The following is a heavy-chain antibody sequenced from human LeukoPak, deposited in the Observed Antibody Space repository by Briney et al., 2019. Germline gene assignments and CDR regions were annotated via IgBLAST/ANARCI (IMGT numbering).Heavy chain of an antibody. D-gene: IGHD5-12*01. V-gene: IGHV3-30*18. CDR3: AKTNSGYEAHYFDY. J-gene: IGHJ4*02. CDR1: GFTFSSCG. CDR2: ISYDGSNK. Sequence: GGSLRLSCAASGFTFSSCGVHWVRQAPGKGLEWVAIISYDGSNKYYADSVKGRFTISRDNSKNTLYLQMNSLRAEDTAVYYCAKTNSGYEAHYFDYWGQGTLVTVSS.